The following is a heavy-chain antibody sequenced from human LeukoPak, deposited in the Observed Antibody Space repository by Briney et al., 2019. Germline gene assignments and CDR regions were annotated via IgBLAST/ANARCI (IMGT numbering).Heavy chain of an antibody. Sequence: GGSLRLSCAASGFTFSSYAMSWVRQAPGKGLEWVSAISGSGGSTYYADSVKGRFTISRDNSKNTLYLQMNSLRAEDTAVYYCAKDRGITVVRGVIGYWGQGTLVTVSS. V-gene: IGHV3-23*01. CDR1: GFTFSSYA. CDR3: AKDRGITVVRGVIGY. CDR2: ISGSGGST. D-gene: IGHD3-10*01. J-gene: IGHJ4*02.